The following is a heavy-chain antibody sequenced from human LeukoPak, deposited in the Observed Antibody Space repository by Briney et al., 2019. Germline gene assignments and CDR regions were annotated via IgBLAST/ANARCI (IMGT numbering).Heavy chain of an antibody. D-gene: IGHD2-15*01. CDR3: ARTRKAATDY. CDR2: INHSGST. Sequence: SETLSLTCAVYGGSFSGYYWSWIRQPPGKGLEWIGEINHSGSTNYNPSLKSRVTISVDTSKNQFSLKLSSVTAADTAVYYCARTRKAATDYWGQGTLVTVSP. J-gene: IGHJ4*02. CDR1: GGSFSGYY. V-gene: IGHV4-34*01.